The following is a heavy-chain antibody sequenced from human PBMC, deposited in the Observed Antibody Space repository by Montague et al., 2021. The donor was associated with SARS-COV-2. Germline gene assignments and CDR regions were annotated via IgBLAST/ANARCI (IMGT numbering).Heavy chain of an antibody. CDR3: ARIHGGTSGSFDY. D-gene: IGHD3-10*01. Sequence: PALVKPTQTPTLTCTFSGFSLTTGGMCVTWIRQPPGKALEWLAVXDWDDDKYYTSSLETRLAISKDTSRNQVVLTMTNMDPMDTGTYYCARIHGGTSGSFDYWGQGILVTVSS. J-gene: IGHJ4*02. CDR1: GFSLTTGGMC. V-gene: IGHV2-70*01. CDR2: XDWDDDK.